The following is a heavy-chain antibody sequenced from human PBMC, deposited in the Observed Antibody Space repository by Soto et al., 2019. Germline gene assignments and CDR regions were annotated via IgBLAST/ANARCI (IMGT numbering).Heavy chain of an antibody. CDR2: VFHTGTT. CDR3: ARSAGWYAVHS. Sequence: QVQLQESGPGLVKPSGTLSLTCAVSGDSVSSPYYWCWVRQPPGKGLEWIGEVFHTGTTSYNPSLRSRVTISMEKSINQFSPALSSVTAADTAVYYCARSAGWYAVHSWGPGTLVIVSS. J-gene: IGHJ4*02. V-gene: IGHV4-4*02. CDR1: GDSVSSPYY. D-gene: IGHD6-19*01.